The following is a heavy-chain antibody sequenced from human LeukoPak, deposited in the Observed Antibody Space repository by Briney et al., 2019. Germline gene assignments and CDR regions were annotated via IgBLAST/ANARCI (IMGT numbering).Heavy chain of an antibody. D-gene: IGHD6-13*01. CDR3: AGMAAAGRPPFDY. Sequence: SETLSLTCAVYGGSFSGYYWSWIRQPPGKGLEWIGEINHSGSTNYNPSLKSRVTISVDTSKNQFSLKLSSVTAADTAVYYCAGMAAAGRPPFDYWGQGTLVTVSS. J-gene: IGHJ4*02. CDR2: INHSGST. CDR1: GGSFSGYY. V-gene: IGHV4-34*01.